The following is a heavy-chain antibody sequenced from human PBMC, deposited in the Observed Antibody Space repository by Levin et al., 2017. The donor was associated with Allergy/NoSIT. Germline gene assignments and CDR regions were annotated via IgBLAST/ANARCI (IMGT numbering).Heavy chain of an antibody. J-gene: IGHJ4*02. D-gene: IGHD3-22*01. CDR3: ATPFQYYYDSTGFLRPLDH. Sequence: GESLKISCKVSGHTLRELSMHWVRQAPGKGLEWMGGFDLEHGETIYAQKFQGRVTMTEDTSTDTAYMELSSLSSEDTAVYYCATPFQYYYDSTGFLRPLDHRGQGNLGTGSS. CDR1: GHTLRELS. V-gene: IGHV1-24*01. CDR2: FDLEHGET.